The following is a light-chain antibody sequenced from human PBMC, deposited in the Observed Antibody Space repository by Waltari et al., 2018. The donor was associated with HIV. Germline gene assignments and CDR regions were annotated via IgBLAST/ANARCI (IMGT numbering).Light chain of an antibody. V-gene: IGLV2-14*01. J-gene: IGLJ2*01. CDR1: SSDVGDYKY. Sequence: QSTLTQPASVSGSPGQSITISCTGTSSDVGDYKYVSWYQQHPGEAPKLMISELTNRPSGVSNRFSGSKSGNTASLTISGLQAEDEADYYCTSYTGSSVVFGGGTKLTVL. CDR3: TSYTGSSVV. CDR2: ELT.